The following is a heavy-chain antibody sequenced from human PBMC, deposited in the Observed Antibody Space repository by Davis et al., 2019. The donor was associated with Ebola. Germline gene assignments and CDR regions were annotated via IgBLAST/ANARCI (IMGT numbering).Heavy chain of an antibody. V-gene: IGHV1-58*01. CDR2: IVVVSGNT. CDR1: GFSFSTSA. D-gene: IGHD6-6*01. CDR3: AADPASNRSSDGMDV. J-gene: IGHJ6*02. Sequence: SVKVSCKASGFSFSTSAVQWVRQARGQRLEWIGWIVVVSGNTDYAPKFQERVSITRDMSTSTASLELSGLRSEDTAVYYCAADPASNRSSDGMDVWGQRTTVIVSS.